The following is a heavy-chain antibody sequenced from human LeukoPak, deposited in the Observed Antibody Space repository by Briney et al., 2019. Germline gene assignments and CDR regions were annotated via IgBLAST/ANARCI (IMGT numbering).Heavy chain of an antibody. J-gene: IGHJ4*02. CDR2: ISYDGSNK. CDR3: AKDQVVVVTATPGY. Sequence: GGSLRLSCAASGFTFSSYGMHWVRQAPGKGLEWVAVISYDGSNKYYADSVKGRFTISRDNSKNTLYLQMNSLRAEDTAVYYCAKDQVVVVTATPGYWGQGTLVTDSS. V-gene: IGHV3-30*18. CDR1: GFTFSSYG. D-gene: IGHD2-21*02.